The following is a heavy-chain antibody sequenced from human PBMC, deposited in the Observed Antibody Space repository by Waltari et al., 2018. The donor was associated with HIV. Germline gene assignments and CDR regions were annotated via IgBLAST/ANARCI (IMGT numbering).Heavy chain of an antibody. CDR3: ARANRMHDYGDYPASPGGKYFDF. CDR1: GYKFTSHW. D-gene: IGHD4-17*01. V-gene: IGHV5-51*03. Sequence: EVHLVQSGAEVKKPGRSLKISCKASGYKFTSHWVAWVRQMPGQGLEWMGVIYPGDSDTRYSPAFQGQITISADKSISTTYLQWRSLKVSDTAIYYCARANRMHDYGDYPASPGGKYFDFWGQGTPVTVSS. CDR2: IYPGDSDT. J-gene: IGHJ4*02.